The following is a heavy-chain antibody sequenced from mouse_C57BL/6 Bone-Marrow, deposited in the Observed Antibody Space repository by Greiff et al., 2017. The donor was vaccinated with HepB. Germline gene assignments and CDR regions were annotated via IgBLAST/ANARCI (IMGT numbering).Heavy chain of an antibody. J-gene: IGHJ2*01. CDR2: ISYDGSN. CDR1: GYSITSGYY. Sequence: EVKLEESGPGLVKPSQSLSLTCSVTGYSITSGYYWNWIRQFPGNKLEWMGYISYDGSNNYNPSLKNRISLTRDTSKNQFFLKLNSVTTEDTATYYCASILGYWGQGTTLTVSS. CDR3: ASILGY. V-gene: IGHV3-6*01.